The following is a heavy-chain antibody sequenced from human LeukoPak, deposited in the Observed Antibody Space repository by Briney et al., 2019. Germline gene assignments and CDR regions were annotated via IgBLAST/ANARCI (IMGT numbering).Heavy chain of an antibody. D-gene: IGHD1-26*01. CDR1: GFTFSSYS. CDR3: ARDRQWGAFDI. Sequence: GGSLRLSCAASGFTFSSYSMNWVRQAPGKGLEWVSSISSSSSYIYYADSVKGRSTISRDNAKNSLYLQMNSLRAEDTAVYYCARDRQWGAFDIWGQGTLVTVSS. J-gene: IGHJ3*02. CDR2: ISSSSSYI. V-gene: IGHV3-21*01.